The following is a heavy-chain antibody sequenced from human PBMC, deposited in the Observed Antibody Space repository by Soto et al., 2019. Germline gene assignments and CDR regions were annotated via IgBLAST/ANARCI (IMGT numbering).Heavy chain of an antibody. D-gene: IGHD2-15*01. CDR2: ISWNSNII. Sequence: EVQLVESGGGLVQPGRSLRLSCAASGFTFDDYAMHWVRRVPGKGLEWVSSISWNSNIIGYADSVKGRFTISRDNAKNSLYLHMNSLRAEGTALYYCAKGGPDGFCSGGRCYFDYWGQGTLVTVSS. CDR3: AKGGPDGFCSGGRCYFDY. J-gene: IGHJ4*02. V-gene: IGHV3-9*01. CDR1: GFTFDDYA.